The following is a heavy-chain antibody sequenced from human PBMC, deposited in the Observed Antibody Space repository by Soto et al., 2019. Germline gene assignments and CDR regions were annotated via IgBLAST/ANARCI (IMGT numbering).Heavy chain of an antibody. CDR3: AKAPDIVVVVAAIYFDY. CDR2: ISGSGGST. Sequence: PGGSLRLSCAASGFTFSSYAMSWVRQAPGKGLEWVSAISGSGGSTYYADSVKGRFTISRDNSKNTLYLQMNSLRAEDTAVYYCAKAPDIVVVVAAIYFDYWGQGTLVTVSS. J-gene: IGHJ4*02. CDR1: GFTFSSYA. D-gene: IGHD2-15*01. V-gene: IGHV3-23*01.